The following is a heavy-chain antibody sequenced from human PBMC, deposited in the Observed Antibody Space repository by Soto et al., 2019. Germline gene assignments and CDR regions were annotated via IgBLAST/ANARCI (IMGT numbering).Heavy chain of an antibody. J-gene: IGHJ4*02. Sequence: PSETLSLTCTVSGGSISSYYWSWIRQPPGKGLEWIGYIYYSGSTNYNPSLKSRVTISVDTSKNQFSLKLSSVTAADTAVYYCARAGYHYYGSGSYYSRKYYFDYWGQGTLVTVSS. D-gene: IGHD3-10*01. CDR2: IYYSGST. V-gene: IGHV4-59*01. CDR1: GGSISSYY. CDR3: ARAGYHYYGSGSYYSRKYYFDY.